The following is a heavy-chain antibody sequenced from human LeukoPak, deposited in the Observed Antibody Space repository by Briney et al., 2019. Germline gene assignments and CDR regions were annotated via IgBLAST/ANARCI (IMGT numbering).Heavy chain of an antibody. CDR2: ISADIGNT. D-gene: IGHD2-15*01. CDR1: GYTFPDYG. J-gene: IGHJ4*02. CDR3: ARDRLGYCGYGSCLLFDN. V-gene: IGHV1-18*01. Sequence: ASVKVSCKASGYTFPDYGISWVRQAPGQGLEWMGWISADIGNTNYAQNFQGRVTMTRDRSTSTGYMELTSLTSDDTAVYYCARDRLGYCGYGSCLLFDNWGQGTLVTVSS.